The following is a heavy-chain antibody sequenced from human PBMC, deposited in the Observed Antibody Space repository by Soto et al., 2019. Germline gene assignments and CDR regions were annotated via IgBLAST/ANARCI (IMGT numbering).Heavy chain of an antibody. J-gene: IGHJ6*02. Sequence: GGSLRLSCAASGFTFSSYDMHWVRQATGKGLEWVSAIGTAGDTYYPGSVKGRFTISRENAKNSLYLQMNSLRAEDTAVYYCARDISTMVRGVIITAPGGMDVWGQGTTVTVSS. D-gene: IGHD3-10*01. CDR2: IGTAGDT. V-gene: IGHV3-13*01. CDR3: ARDISTMVRGVIITAPGGMDV. CDR1: GFTFSSYD.